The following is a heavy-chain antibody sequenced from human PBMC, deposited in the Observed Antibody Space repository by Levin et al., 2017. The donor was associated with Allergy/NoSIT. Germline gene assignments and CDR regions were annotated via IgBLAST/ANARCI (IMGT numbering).Heavy chain of an antibody. CDR3: AKRWAERVFDY. Sequence: GGSLRLSCAASGITFSSHAMGWVRQAPGKGLEWVSAIGAGSGRTYYPDSVKGRFTISRDNSKNTLFLQMNSLRAEDTAVYYCAKRWAERVFDYWGQGTLVTVSS. CDR1: GITFSSHA. D-gene: IGHD1-14*01. J-gene: IGHJ4*02. CDR2: IGAGSGRT. V-gene: IGHV3-23*01.